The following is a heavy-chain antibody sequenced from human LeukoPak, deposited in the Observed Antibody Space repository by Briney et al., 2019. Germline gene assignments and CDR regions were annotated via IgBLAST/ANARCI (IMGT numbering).Heavy chain of an antibody. CDR2: ISYDVSNK. V-gene: IGHV3-30-3*01. CDR3: AKEDDISTGYVDY. Sequence: GGSLRLSCAASGFTFSSYAMHWVRQAPGKGLEWVAVISYDVSNKYYADSVKGRFTISRDNSKNTLYLQMNSLRADDTAVYCCAKEDDISTGYVDYWGQGTLVTVSS. J-gene: IGHJ4*02. D-gene: IGHD3-9*01. CDR1: GFTFSSYA.